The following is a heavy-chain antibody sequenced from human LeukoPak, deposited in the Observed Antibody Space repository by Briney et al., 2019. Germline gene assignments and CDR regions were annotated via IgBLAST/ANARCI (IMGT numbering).Heavy chain of an antibody. CDR2: ISGSGGGT. CDR3: AREPPVWRESLPSRHFDY. Sequence: GGSLRLSCAVSGFTFSTYAMSWVRQAPGKGLEWVSGISGSGGGTYYADSVKGRFTISRDNSKNTLYIQMNSLRAEDTAVYYCAREPPVWRESLPSRHFDYWGQGTLVTVSS. V-gene: IGHV3-23*01. CDR1: GFTFSTYA. J-gene: IGHJ4*02. D-gene: IGHD1-26*01.